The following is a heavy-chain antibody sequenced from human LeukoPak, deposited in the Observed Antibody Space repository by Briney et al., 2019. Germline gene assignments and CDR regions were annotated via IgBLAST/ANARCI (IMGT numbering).Heavy chain of an antibody. CDR3: ARGGFGMVPSLAGWYFDL. Sequence: PGGSLRPSCTAPGFTLRNYDMYWVRETPEKGLEWVSRIGTEDDTLYPDSVKGRFTISRENAKNSFYLKMNSLRAEDTAVYYCARGGFGMVPSLAGWYFDLWGRGTLVTVSS. J-gene: IGHJ2*01. CDR2: IGTEDDT. CDR1: GFTLRNYD. D-gene: IGHD3-3*01. V-gene: IGHV3-13*01.